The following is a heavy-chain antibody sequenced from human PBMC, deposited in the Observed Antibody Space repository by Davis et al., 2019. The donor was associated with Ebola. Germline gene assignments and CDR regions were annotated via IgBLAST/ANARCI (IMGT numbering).Heavy chain of an antibody. J-gene: IGHJ6*03. CDR2: IRYDGSNK. CDR1: GFTFSSYW. Sequence: PGGSLRLSCAASGFTFSSYWTSWVRQAPGKGLEWVAFIRYDGSNKYYADSVKGRFTISRDNYKNTLYLQMNSLRAEDTAVYYCAKDGRGYSYGPEFMDVWGKGTTVTVSS. D-gene: IGHD5-18*01. CDR3: AKDGRGYSYGPEFMDV. V-gene: IGHV3-30*02.